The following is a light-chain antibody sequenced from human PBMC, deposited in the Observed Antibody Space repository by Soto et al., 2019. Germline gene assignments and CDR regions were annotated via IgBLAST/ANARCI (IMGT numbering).Light chain of an antibody. CDR2: AAS. Sequence: AIRMTQSPSSLSASTGDRVTITCRASQGISSYLAWYQQKPGKAPKLLIYAASTLQSGVPSRFGGSGSGTDFTLTISCLQSEDFATYYCQQYYSYSVTFGQGTKVEIK. CDR3: QQYYSYSVT. J-gene: IGKJ1*01. CDR1: QGISSY. V-gene: IGKV1-8*01.